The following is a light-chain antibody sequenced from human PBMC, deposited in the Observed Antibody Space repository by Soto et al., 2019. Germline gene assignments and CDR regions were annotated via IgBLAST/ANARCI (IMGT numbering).Light chain of an antibody. J-gene: IGKJ1*01. V-gene: IGKV3-15*01. CDR1: QTVSKN. CDR2: GAS. Sequence: EIVLTQSPVTLSLSPGEGATLSCRASQTVSKNYLAWYQQKPGQAPRLLIYGASTRATGIPARFSGSGSGTEFTLTISSLQSEDFAVYYCQQYNNWPPVTFGQGTKVDIK. CDR3: QQYNNWPPVT.